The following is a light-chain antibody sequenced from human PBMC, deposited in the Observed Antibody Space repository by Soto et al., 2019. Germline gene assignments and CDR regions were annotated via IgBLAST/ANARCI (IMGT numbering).Light chain of an antibody. V-gene: IGKV1-5*01. Sequence: DIQMTQSPSTLSASLGDRVTITCRASQSISSWLAWYQQKPGKAPKLLIYDVSKLESGVPSRFSGSGSGTEFTLTISSLQPDDFATYYCQQYNSYSGTFGQGTKVDIK. J-gene: IGKJ1*01. CDR3: QQYNSYSGT. CDR2: DVS. CDR1: QSISSW.